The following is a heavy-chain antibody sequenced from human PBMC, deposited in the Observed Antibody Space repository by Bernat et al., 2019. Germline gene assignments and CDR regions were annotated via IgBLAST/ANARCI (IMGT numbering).Heavy chain of an antibody. CDR3: ARVRGYYGSGIHSDY. Sequence: QVQLQQWGAGLLKPSETLSLTCAVYGGSFSGYYWSWIRQPPGKGLGWIGEINHSGSTNYNPSLKSRVTISVDTSKNQFSLKLSSVTAADTAVYYCARVRGYYGSGIHSDYWGQGTLVTVSS. V-gene: IGHV4-34*01. J-gene: IGHJ4*02. D-gene: IGHD3-10*01. CDR1: GGSFSGYY. CDR2: INHSGST.